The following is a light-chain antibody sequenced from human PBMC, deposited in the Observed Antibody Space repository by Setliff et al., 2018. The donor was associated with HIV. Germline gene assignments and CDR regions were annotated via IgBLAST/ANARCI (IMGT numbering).Light chain of an antibody. V-gene: IGLV2-14*01. Sequence: QSALTQPASVSGSPGQSITISCTGTTNDIGAYNFVSWYQHHAGTAPKLIIYEVTNRPSGVSNRFSGSKSGHMASLTISGLQAEDEADYFCSASTYSRTWVFGGGTKVTVL. CDR2: EVT. CDR3: SASTYSRTWV. CDR1: TNDIGAYNF. J-gene: IGLJ3*02.